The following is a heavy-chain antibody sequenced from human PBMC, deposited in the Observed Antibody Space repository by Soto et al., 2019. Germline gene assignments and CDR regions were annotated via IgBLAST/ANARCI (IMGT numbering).Heavy chain of an antibody. V-gene: IGHV3-30*18. CDR3: AKDTTDLYGAGAHLDY. Sequence: QLQLLESGGGVVQPGRSLRLSCVASGFSFSGYGMHWVRQAPGKGLEWVALLSYDGRKELYADSVRGRFAISRDNSKNTLFLHMSSLRPDDTAVYFCAKDTTDLYGAGAHLDYWGQGVLVTVSS. D-gene: IGHD3-10*01. CDR1: GFSFSGYG. CDR2: LSYDGRKE. J-gene: IGHJ4*02.